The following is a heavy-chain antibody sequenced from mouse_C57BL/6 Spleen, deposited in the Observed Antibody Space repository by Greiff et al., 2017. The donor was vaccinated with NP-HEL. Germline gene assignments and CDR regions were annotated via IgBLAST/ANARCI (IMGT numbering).Heavy chain of an antibody. Sequence: VQLQESGPGLVQPSQSLSITCTVSGFSLTSYGVHWVRQSPGKGLEWLGVIWSGGSTDYNAAFISRLSISKDNSTSQVFFKMNSLQADDTAIYYCASSGSYYAMDYWGQGTSVTVSS. CDR3: ASSGSYYAMDY. V-gene: IGHV2-2*01. CDR1: GFSLTSYG. CDR2: IWSGGST. D-gene: IGHD1-1*01. J-gene: IGHJ4*01.